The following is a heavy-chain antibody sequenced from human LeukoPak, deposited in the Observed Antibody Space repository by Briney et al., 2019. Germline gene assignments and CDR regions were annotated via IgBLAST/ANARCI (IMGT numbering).Heavy chain of an antibody. CDR3: ARVPDYYYDSSGVFDY. D-gene: IGHD3-22*01. CDR2: IYHSGST. CDR1: GGSISSSNW. J-gene: IGHJ4*02. V-gene: IGHV4-4*02. Sequence: PSGTLSLTCAVSGGSISSSNWWSWVRQPPGKGLEWIGEIYHSGSTNYNPSLKSRVTISVDKSKNQFSLKLSSVTAADTAVYYCARVPDYYYDSSGVFDYWGQGTLVTVTS.